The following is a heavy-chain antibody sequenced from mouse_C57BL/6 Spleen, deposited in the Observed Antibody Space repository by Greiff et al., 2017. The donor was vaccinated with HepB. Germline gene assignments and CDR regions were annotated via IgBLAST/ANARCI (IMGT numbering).Heavy chain of an antibody. CDR2: ISSGGSYT. CDR1: GFTFSSYG. Sequence: DVHLVESGGDLVKPGGSLKLSCAASGFTFSSYGMSWVRQTPDKRLEWVATISSGGSYTYYPDSVKGRFTISRDNAKNTLYLQMSSLKSEDTAMYYCARRDDGYYGAMDYWGQGTSVTVSS. J-gene: IGHJ4*01. D-gene: IGHD2-3*01. V-gene: IGHV5-6*01. CDR3: ARRDDGYYGAMDY.